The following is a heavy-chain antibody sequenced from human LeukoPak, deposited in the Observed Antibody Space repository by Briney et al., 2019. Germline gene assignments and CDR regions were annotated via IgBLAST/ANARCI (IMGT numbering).Heavy chain of an antibody. D-gene: IGHD3-10*01. CDR1: GFTFSSYW. Sequence: NPGGSLRLSCAASGFTFSSYWMSWVRQAPGKGLEWVSSISSSSSYIYYADSVKGRFTISRDNAKNALYLQMNSLRAEDTAVYYCARDSGYGSGREVDYWGQGTLVTVSS. J-gene: IGHJ4*02. CDR2: ISSSSSYI. CDR3: ARDSGYGSGREVDY. V-gene: IGHV3-21*01.